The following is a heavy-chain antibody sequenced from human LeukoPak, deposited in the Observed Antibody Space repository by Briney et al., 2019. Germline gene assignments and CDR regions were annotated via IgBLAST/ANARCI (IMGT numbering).Heavy chain of an antibody. D-gene: IGHD3-22*01. CDR1: GGSISSYY. CDR2: IYTSGST. Sequence: SETLSLTCTVSGGSISSYYWSWIRQPPGKGLEWIGYIYTSGSTNYNPSLKSRVTISVDTSKNQFSLKLSSVTAADTAVYYCARLLYSSGYWRFDYWGQGTLVNVSS. V-gene: IGHV4-4*09. J-gene: IGHJ4*02. CDR3: ARLLYSSGYWRFDY.